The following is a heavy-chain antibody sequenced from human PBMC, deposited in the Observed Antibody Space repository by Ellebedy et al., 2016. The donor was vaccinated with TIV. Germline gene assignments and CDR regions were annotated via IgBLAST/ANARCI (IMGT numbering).Heavy chain of an antibody. CDR3: ARDRGSYAFDF. Sequence: AASVKVSCKVSGYTLTELSMHWVRQAPGQGLEWMGGFDPEDGETIYAQKFQGRVTMTTDTSTSTVYMELRSLRSDDTAVYYCARDRGSYAFDFWGQGTLVTVSS. D-gene: IGHD1-26*01. CDR1: GYTLTELS. J-gene: IGHJ4*02. CDR2: FDPEDGET. V-gene: IGHV1-24*01.